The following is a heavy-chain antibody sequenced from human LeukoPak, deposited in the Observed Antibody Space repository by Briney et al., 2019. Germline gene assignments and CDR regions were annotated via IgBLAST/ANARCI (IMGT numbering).Heavy chain of an antibody. CDR3: ARHDSAAAGIDF. Sequence: SSETLSLTCAVSGYSITIGYYWGWIRQPPGKGLEWIGSINHSGSTSYNPTLKSRVTISVDTSKNQFSLKVTSVTAADTAVYHCARHDSAAAGIDFWGQGTPVTVSS. CDR1: GYSITIGYY. V-gene: IGHV4-38-2*01. D-gene: IGHD6-13*01. J-gene: IGHJ4*02. CDR2: INHSGST.